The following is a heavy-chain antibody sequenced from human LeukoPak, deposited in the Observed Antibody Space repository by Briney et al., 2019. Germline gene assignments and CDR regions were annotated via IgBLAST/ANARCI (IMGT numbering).Heavy chain of an antibody. CDR3: ARATAAAGTSWFDP. J-gene: IGHJ5*02. V-gene: IGHV4-4*07. CDR2: ISSTGTT. Sequence: SETLSLTCTVSGGSISNYYWSWIRQTAGKGLEWIGRISSTGTTNYNSSLKSRVTMSVDTSKNQLSLKLTSVTAADTAVYYCARATAAAGTSWFDPWGQGTLVTVSS. CDR1: GGSISNYY. D-gene: IGHD6-13*01.